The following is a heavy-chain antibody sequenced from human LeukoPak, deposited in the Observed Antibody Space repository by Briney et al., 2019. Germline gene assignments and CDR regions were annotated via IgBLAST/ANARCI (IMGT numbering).Heavy chain of an antibody. Sequence: GGSLRLSCAASGFTFSSYEMNWVRQAPGKGLEWVSYVSSSGSTIYYADSVKGRFTISRDNSKNTLYLQMNSLRAEDTAVYYCAKDYNWNYVAAHWGQGTLVTVSS. CDR3: AKDYNWNYVAAH. V-gene: IGHV3-48*03. CDR2: VSSSGSTI. J-gene: IGHJ4*02. CDR1: GFTFSSYE. D-gene: IGHD1-7*01.